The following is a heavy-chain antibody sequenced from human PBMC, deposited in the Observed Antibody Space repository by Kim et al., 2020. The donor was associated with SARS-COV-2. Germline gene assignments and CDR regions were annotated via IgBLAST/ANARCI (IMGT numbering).Heavy chain of an antibody. Sequence: GGSLRLSCAASGFTFSSYAMSWVRQAPGKGLEWVSAISGSGGSTYYADSVKGRFTISRDNSKNTLYLQMNSLRAEDMAVYYCAKGFGGYSSPTDSLYYFDYWGQGTLVTVSS. D-gene: IGHD6-19*01. CDR1: GFTFSSYA. CDR3: AKGFGGYSSPTDSLYYFDY. CDR2: ISGSGGST. V-gene: IGHV3-23*01. J-gene: IGHJ4*02.